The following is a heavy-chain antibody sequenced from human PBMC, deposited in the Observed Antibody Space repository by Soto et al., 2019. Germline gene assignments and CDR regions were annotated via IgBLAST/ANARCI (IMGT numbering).Heavy chain of an antibody. CDR3: ARDLPGVAQGLDL. D-gene: IGHD2-8*01. CDR1: GFTFGIYS. Sequence: GGSLRLSCAASGFTFGIYSMSWIRQAPGKALEWVASIPSGGRYIYYADSMKGRFTISRDDAQNSVYLRMNSLRVEDTAIYYCARDLPGVAQGLDLWGQGTLVTVSS. J-gene: IGHJ4*02. CDR2: IPSGGRYI. V-gene: IGHV3-21*01.